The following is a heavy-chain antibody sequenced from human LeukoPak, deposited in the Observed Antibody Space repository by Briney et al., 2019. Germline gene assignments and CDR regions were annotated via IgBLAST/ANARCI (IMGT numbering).Heavy chain of an antibody. CDR2: IYSGGST. CDR3: ARGEDAFDI. J-gene: IGHJ3*02. Sequence: PGGSLRLSCAASGFTFSSYAMTWVRQAPGKGLEWVSVIYSGGSTYYADSVKGRFTISRDNSKNTLYLQMNSLRAEDTAVYYCARGEDAFDIWGQGTMVTVSS. V-gene: IGHV3-53*01. CDR1: GFTFSSYA. D-gene: IGHD1-26*01.